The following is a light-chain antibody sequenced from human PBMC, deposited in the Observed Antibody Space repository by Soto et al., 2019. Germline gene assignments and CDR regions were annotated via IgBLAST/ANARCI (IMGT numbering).Light chain of an antibody. J-gene: IGKJ4*01. CDR1: QSVSNY. CDR2: EAS. CDR3: QQRSNWPLT. Sequence: ENVLTQSPGTLSLSPGERGTLSCRASQSVSNYLAWYQQKPGQAPRLLIYEASNRASGIPARFSGRGSGTDFTLTISSLEPEDFAVYYCQQRSNWPLTFGGGTKVHIK. V-gene: IGKV3-11*01.